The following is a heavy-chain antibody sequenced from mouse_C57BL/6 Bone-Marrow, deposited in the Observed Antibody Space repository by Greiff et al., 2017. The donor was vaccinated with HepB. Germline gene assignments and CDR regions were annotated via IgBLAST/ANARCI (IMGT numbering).Heavy chain of an antibody. Sequence: EVNLVDSGGGLVQSGRSLRLSCATSGFTFSDFYMEWVRQAPGKGLEWIAASRNKANDYTTEYSASVKGRFIVSRDTSQSILYLQMNALRAEDTAIYYCARNYYGSSYWYFDVWGTGTTVTVSS. CDR3: ARNYYGSSYWYFDV. V-gene: IGHV7-1*01. CDR1: GFTFSDFY. D-gene: IGHD1-1*01. J-gene: IGHJ1*03. CDR2: SRNKANDYTT.